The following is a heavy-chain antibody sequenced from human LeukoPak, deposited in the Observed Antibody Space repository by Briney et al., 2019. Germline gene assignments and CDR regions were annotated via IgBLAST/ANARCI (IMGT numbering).Heavy chain of an antibody. CDR2: IYYSGST. CDR3: ATLMTTTFDY. D-gene: IGHD1-26*01. V-gene: IGHV4-59*05. CDR1: GGSISSDY. Sequence: SETLSLTCTVSGGSISSDYWSWIRQPPGKGLEWIGSIYYSGSTYYNPSLKSRVTISVDTSKNQFSLKLSSVTAADTAVYYCATLMTTTFDYWGQGTLVTVSS. J-gene: IGHJ4*02.